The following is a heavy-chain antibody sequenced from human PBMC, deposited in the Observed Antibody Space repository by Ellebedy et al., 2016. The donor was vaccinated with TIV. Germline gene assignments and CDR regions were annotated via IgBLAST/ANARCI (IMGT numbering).Heavy chain of an antibody. CDR1: GYTFIADY. D-gene: IGHD3-10*01. Sequence: ASVKVSCXASGYTFIADYIHWVRQAPGQGLEWLGMINPSDSDTTYAQKFQGRVTMTRKKSTGTVYMELSSLRSEDTALYFCARDKGDKSLARGVIDAFDIWGLGTLVTVSS. CDR3: ARDKGDKSLARGVIDAFDI. V-gene: IGHV1-46*01. CDR2: INPSDSDT. J-gene: IGHJ3*02.